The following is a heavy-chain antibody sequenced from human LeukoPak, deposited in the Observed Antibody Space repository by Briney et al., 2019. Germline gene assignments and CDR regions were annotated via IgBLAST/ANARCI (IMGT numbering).Heavy chain of an antibody. V-gene: IGHV1-46*01. J-gene: IGHJ6*03. D-gene: IGHD5-18*01. CDR1: GYTFTSNY. Sequence: ASVKVSCKAFGYTFTSNYMHWVRQAPGQGPEWMGVISPSGGSTTYAQKFQGRVTLTRDMSTSTDYLELSSLRSEDTAVYYYASAGTAMVSPWVYMDVWGKGTTVTVSS. CDR3: ASAGTAMVSPWVYMDV. CDR2: ISPSGGST.